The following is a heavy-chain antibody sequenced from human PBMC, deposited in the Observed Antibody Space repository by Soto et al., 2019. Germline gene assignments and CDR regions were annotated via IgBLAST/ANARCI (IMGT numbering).Heavy chain of an antibody. CDR2: ILPFFGTA. J-gene: IGHJ3*01. V-gene: IGHV1-69*13. D-gene: IGHD2-15*01. Sequence: QVHLVQSGAEVKKPGSSVKVSCKYSGGTFRTESINWVRQAPGQGLEWMGGILPFFGTADYAPRFQGSVTITAAGATTTASMELSSLTSQDTAVYFCARVPASGANSDAFDVWGQWTMVTVSS. CDR1: GGTFRTES. CDR3: ARVPASGANSDAFDV.